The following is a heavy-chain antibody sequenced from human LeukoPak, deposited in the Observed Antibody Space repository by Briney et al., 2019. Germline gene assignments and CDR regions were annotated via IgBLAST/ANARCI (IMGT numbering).Heavy chain of an antibody. CDR1: GFRFGDYA. D-gene: IGHD3-22*01. CDR3: TRARITTVVVVVTTDH. Sequence: PGGSLRLSCTASGFRFGDYAMNWFRQAPGKRLEWVGFIRSQSFRGTTEYAASVKGRFTISRDDSKSIAYLQMNSLKTEDTAVYYCTRARITTVVVVVTTDHWGQGVLVTVSS. CDR2: IRSQSFRGTT. V-gene: IGHV3-49*03. J-gene: IGHJ4*02.